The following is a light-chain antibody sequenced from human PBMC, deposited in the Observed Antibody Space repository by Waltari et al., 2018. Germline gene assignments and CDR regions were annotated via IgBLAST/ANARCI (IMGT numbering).Light chain of an antibody. CDR3: QSYDSSLSGYVV. CDR2: GNT. CDR1: SSNIGAGYD. V-gene: IGLV1-40*01. J-gene: IGLJ2*01. Sequence: QSVLTQPPSVSGAPGQRVTISCPGSSSNIGAGYDLQWYQQLPGTAPNLLIYGNTNRPSGVPDRFSGSKSGTSASLAITGLQAEDEADYYCQSYDSSLSGYVVFGGGTKLTVL.